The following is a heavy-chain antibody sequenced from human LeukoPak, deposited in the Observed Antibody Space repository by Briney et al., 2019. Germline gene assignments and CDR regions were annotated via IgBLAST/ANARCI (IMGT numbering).Heavy chain of an antibody. V-gene: IGHV3-49*04. CDR2: IRSKAYGGTA. D-gene: IGHD4-17*01. J-gene: IGHJ4*02. Sequence: PGGSLRLSCTGSGFTFGDYAMSWVRQAPGKGLEWVTFIRSKAYGGTADYAASVKGRFTISRDDSKSIAYLQMNSLKIEDTAVYYCTRGGADYGDYDRFFAYWGQGTLVTVSS. CDR1: GFTFGDYA. CDR3: TRGGADYGDYDRFFAY.